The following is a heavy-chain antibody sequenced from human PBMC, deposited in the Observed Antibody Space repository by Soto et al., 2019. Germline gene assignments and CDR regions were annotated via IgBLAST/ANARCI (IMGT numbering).Heavy chain of an antibody. J-gene: IGHJ6*03. D-gene: IGHD1-26*01. CDR3: ARGILRPNHYMDV. V-gene: IGHV4-31*03. CDR1: GDSIGRGGYF. CDR2: IYDSGSA. Sequence: QVQLQESGPGLVKPSQTLSLTCIVSGDSIGRGGYFWTWIRQHPGKGLEWIGYIYDSGSAFYNPSLKSRVTMSVDTSKNQFSLNLTPVTAADTAVFYCARGILRPNHYMDVWGKGTAVAVSS.